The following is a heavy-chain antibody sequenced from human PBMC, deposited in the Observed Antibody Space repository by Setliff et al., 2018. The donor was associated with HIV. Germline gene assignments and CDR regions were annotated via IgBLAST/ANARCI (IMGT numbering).Heavy chain of an antibody. CDR2: MSYDGNNK. D-gene: IGHD3-22*01. V-gene: IGHV3-30*01. Sequence: GGSLRLSCAASGFIFSSYAMHWVRQAPGKGLEWVAVMSYDGNNKYYADSVKGRFTISRDNSKNTLSLQMNSLRPEDTAVYYCAREVGDSSGYYYRNYYFDSWGQGTLVTVSS. CDR3: AREVGDSSGYYYRNYYFDS. CDR1: GFIFSSYA. J-gene: IGHJ4*02.